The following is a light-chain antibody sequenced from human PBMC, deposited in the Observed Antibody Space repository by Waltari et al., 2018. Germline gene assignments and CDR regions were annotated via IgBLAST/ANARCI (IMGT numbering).Light chain of an antibody. CDR1: QRVSRT. J-gene: IGKJ1*01. CDR3: QHYVRLPAT. V-gene: IGKV3-20*01. Sequence: EIVLTQSPGTLSLSPGERATLSCRASQRVSRTLAWYQQKPGQAPNLLIYGASIRATGIPDRFTVSGSGTDFSLTISSLEPEDFAIYFCQHYVRLPATFGQGTKVEIK. CDR2: GAS.